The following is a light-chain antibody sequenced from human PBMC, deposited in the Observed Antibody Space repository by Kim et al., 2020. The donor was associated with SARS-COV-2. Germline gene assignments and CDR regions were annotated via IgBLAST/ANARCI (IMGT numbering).Light chain of an antibody. Sequence: AAVGDRVTITCRASQDISNYVAWYQQKPGKLPRVLIYAASALQSGVPSRFSGSGSGTDFTLTISSLQPEDVGSYYCQKYNSVPWTFGHGTKVDIK. J-gene: IGKJ1*01. V-gene: IGKV1-27*01. CDR3: QKYNSVPWT. CDR2: AAS. CDR1: QDISNY.